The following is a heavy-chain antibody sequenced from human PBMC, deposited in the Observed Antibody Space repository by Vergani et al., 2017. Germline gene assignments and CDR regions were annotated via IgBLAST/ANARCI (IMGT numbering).Heavy chain of an antibody. D-gene: IGHD3-10*01. CDR2: IIPIFGTA. V-gene: IGHV1-69*01. CDR3: ATRLELLWFGELLPWEGHHPTKYYYYYGMDV. Sequence: QVQLVQSGAEVKKPGSSVKVSCKASGGTFSSYAISWVRQAPGQGLEWMGGIIPIFGTANYAQKFQGRVTITADESTSTAYMELSSLRSEDTAVYYCATRLELLWFGELLPWEGHHPTKYYYYYGMDVWGQGTTVTVSS. CDR1: GGTFSSYA. J-gene: IGHJ6*02.